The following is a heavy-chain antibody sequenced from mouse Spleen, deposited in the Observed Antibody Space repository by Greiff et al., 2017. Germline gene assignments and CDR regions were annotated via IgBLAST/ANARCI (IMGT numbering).Heavy chain of an antibody. CDR1: GFTFSDYG. D-gene: IGHD2-5*01. CDR3: ARDYSNSWFAY. J-gene: IGHJ3*01. CDR2: ISSGSSTI. Sequence: DVMLVESGGGLVKPGGSLKLSCAASGFTFSDYGMHWVRQAPEKGLEWVAYISSGSSTIYYADTVKGRFTISRDNAKNTLFLQMTSLRSEDTAMYYCARDYSNSWFAYWGQGTLVTVSA. V-gene: IGHV5-17*01.